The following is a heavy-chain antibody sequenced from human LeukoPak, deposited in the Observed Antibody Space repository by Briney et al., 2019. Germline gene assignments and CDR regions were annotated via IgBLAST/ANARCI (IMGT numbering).Heavy chain of an antibody. V-gene: IGHV3-48*03. CDR1: GGSIDSTNY. CDR2: ISSTTNIR. J-gene: IGHJ5*02. CDR3: TRDVGSRFDP. D-gene: IGHD2-15*01. Sequence: LSLTCGVSGGSIDSTNYWSWVRQAPGKGLEWVSYISSTTNIRYYADSVKGRFTISRDNAKNSLYLQMHSLRAEDTALYYCTRDVGSRFDPWGQGTLVTVSS.